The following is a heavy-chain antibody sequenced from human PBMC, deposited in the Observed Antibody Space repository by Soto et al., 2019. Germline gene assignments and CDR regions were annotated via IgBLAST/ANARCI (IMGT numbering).Heavy chain of an antibody. V-gene: IGHV3-21*04. CDR2: ISSYSTYI. Sequence: GGSLRLSCAASGFPFSTYSMSWVRQAPGKGLEWVSSISSYSTYIYYADSVKGRFTISRDNAKNSVHLQMNSLRAEDTAVYYCAKDLAYSSGWYGSYGMDVWGQGTTVTV. CDR3: AKDLAYSSGWYGSYGMDV. J-gene: IGHJ6*02. D-gene: IGHD6-19*01. CDR1: GFPFSTYS.